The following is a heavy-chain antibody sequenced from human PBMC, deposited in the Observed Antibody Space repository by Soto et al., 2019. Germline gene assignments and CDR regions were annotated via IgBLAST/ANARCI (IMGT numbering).Heavy chain of an antibody. CDR2: ISWGSANI. D-gene: IGHD5-18*01. V-gene: IGHV3-9*01. J-gene: IGHJ4*02. Sequence: EVQLVESGGALVQPGRSLRLSCAASGFTFDDYGMYWVRQAPGKGLEWVSGISWGSANIAYADSVKGRFTISRDNVKNSLYLRMNSLRIEDTALYYCAKGARGDNLYYFDYWGQGTLVAVSS. CDR3: AKGARGDNLYYFDY. CDR1: GFTFDDYG.